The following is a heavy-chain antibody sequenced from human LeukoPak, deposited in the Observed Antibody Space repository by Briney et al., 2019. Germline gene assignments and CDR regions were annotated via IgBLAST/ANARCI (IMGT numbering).Heavy chain of an antibody. CDR3: ARQVRAGYFDY. J-gene: IGHJ4*02. CDR2: IYYSGST. V-gene: IGHV4-30-4*08. D-gene: IGHD6-13*01. CDR1: GGSISSVDYY. Sequence: KPSETLSLTCTVSGGSISSVDYYWSWIRQPPGKGLEWIGYIYYSGSTYYNPSLKSRVTISVDTSKIQFSLKLRSVTAADTAVYYCARQVRAGYFDYWGQGTLVTVSS.